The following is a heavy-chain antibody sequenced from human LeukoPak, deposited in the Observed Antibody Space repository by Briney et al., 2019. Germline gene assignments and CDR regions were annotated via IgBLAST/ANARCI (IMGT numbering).Heavy chain of an antibody. CDR2: ISASGGST. Sequence: PGGSLRLSCAASGFTLGNYAMNWVRQAPGKGLEWVSGISASGGSTYYADSAKGRFTISRDNSKNTLYLQMNSLRAEDTAVFYCAKDSKAARPYYFDYWGQGTLVTVSS. CDR1: GFTLGNYA. CDR3: AKDSKAARPYYFDY. D-gene: IGHD6-6*01. V-gene: IGHV3-23*01. J-gene: IGHJ4*02.